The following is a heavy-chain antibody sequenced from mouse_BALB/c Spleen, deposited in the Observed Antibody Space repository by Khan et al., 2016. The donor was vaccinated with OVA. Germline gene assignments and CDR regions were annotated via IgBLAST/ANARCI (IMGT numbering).Heavy chain of an antibody. V-gene: IGHV5-6-4*01. CDR2: INSGSTYT. J-gene: IGHJ1*01. CDR1: GFSFTTYT. D-gene: IGHD2-1*01. CDR3: TRDGNYAHWYFDV. Sequence: EVELVESGGGLVRPGGSLKLSCAASGFSFTTYTMSWVRQTPERRLEWVATINSGSTYTYYPDSVKGRFTISRDNAKNTLYLQMSSLKSEDTAMYYCTRDGNYAHWYFDVWGVGTTVTVSS.